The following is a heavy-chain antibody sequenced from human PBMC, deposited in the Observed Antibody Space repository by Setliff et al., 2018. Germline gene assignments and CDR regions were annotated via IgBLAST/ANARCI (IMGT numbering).Heavy chain of an antibody. CDR1: GYTFTTYA. V-gene: IGHV7-4-1*02. Sequence: ASVKVSCKASGYTFTTYAISWMRQAPGQGLEWMGWINTNTGNPNHAQGFTGRFVFSLDTSVSTAYLQISSLKAEDSAVYYCGRASRFGTIVYRGDYYMDVWGKGTTVTVS. D-gene: IGHD3-10*01. CDR3: GRASRFGTIVYRGDYYMDV. J-gene: IGHJ6*03. CDR2: INTNTGNP.